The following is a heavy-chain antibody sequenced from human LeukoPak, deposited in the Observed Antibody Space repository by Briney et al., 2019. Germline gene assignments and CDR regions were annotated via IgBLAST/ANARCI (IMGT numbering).Heavy chain of an antibody. CDR1: GFTFGDYA. Sequence: GGSLRLPCTASGFTFGDYAMSWVRQAPGKGLEWVGFIRSKAYGGTTEYAASVKGRFTISRDDSKSIAYLQMNSLKTEDTAVYYCTREYDFWSGYFSDFDYWGQGTLVTVSS. CDR3: TREYDFWSGYFSDFDY. CDR2: IRSKAYGGTT. D-gene: IGHD3-3*01. V-gene: IGHV3-49*04. J-gene: IGHJ4*02.